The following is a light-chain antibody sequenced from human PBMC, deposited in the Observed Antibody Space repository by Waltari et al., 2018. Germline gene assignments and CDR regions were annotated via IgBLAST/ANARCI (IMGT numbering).Light chain of an antibody. J-gene: IGKJ1*01. CDR2: KVS. Sequence: DVVMTQSPLSLPIPPGQPASITCRSSQSLLHSNGNTYLTWFLQKPGQPPRRLIYKVSNRDSGVPDRFSGSGAGTDFTLKISRVEAEDVGVYYCMQGTHFPRTFGQGTKVEIK. V-gene: IGKV2-30*02. CDR3: MQGTHFPRT. CDR1: QSLLHSNGNTY.